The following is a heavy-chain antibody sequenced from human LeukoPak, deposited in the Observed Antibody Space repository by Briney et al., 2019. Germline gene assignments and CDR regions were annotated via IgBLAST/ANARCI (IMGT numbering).Heavy chain of an antibody. D-gene: IGHD3-22*01. CDR3: TRDLSYDTY. CDR1: GFTFSDYY. V-gene: IGHV3-11*06. Sequence: GGSLRLSCAASGFTFSDYYMSWIRQAPGKGLEWVSYISRSSTYTNYADSVKGRFSISRDNAKNSLYLQMNSLRAEDTAVYYCTRDLSYDTYWGQGTLVTVSS. CDR2: ISRSSTYT. J-gene: IGHJ4*02.